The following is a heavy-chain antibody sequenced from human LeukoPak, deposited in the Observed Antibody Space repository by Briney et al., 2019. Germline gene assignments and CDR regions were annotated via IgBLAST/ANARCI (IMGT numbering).Heavy chain of an antibody. D-gene: IGHD2-2*01. CDR3: ARGCPRGTSCSGGYFQH. CDR1: GGTFSSYA. V-gene: IGHV1-69*13. J-gene: IGHJ1*01. Sequence: SVKVSCKASGGTFSSYAISWVRQAPGQGLEWMGGIIPIFGTANYAQKFQGRVTITADESTSTAYMELSSLRSEDTAVYYCARGCPRGTSCSGGYFQHWGQGTLVTVSS. CDR2: IIPIFGTA.